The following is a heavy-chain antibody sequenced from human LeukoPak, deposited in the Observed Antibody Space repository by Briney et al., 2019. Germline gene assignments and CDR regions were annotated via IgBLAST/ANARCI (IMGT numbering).Heavy chain of an antibody. V-gene: IGHV1-18*01. J-gene: IGHJ5*02. Sequence: GASVKVSCKASGYTFTSYGISWVRQAPGQGLEWMGWISAYNGNTNYAQKLQGRVTMTTDTSTSTAYMELRSLRSDDTAVYYCARDLGSSATSTNWFDPWGQGALVTVSS. D-gene: IGHD6-6*01. CDR3: ARDLGSSATSTNWFDP. CDR2: ISAYNGNT. CDR1: GYTFTSYG.